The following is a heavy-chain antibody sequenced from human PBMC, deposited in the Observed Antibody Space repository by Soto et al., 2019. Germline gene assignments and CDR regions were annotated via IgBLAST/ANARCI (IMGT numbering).Heavy chain of an antibody. CDR1: GFTFSSYG. J-gene: IGHJ6*02. Sequence: QVQLVESGGGVVQPGRSLRLSCAASGFTFSSYGMHWVRQAPGKGLEWVAVIWYDGSNKYYADSVKGRFTISRDNSKNTQYLQMNSLRAEDTAVYYCARDRGYCSSTSCPIGMDVWGQGTTVTVSS. D-gene: IGHD2-2*03. CDR2: IWYDGSNK. V-gene: IGHV3-33*01. CDR3: ARDRGYCSSTSCPIGMDV.